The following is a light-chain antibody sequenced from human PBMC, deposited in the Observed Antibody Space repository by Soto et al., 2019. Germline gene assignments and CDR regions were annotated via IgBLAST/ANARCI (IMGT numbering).Light chain of an antibody. CDR2: AAS. Sequence: AIRMTQSPSSFSASTGDRVTITCRASQGISSYLAWYQQKPGKAPKLLIYAASTLQSGVPSRFSGSGSGTDFTLTISCLQSEDFATYYCQQYYRYPPAFGGVTKVEIK. CDR1: QGISSY. V-gene: IGKV1-8*01. CDR3: QQYYRYPPA. J-gene: IGKJ4*01.